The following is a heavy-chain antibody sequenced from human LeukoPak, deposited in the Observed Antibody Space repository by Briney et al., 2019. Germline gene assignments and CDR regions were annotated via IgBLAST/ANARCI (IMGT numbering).Heavy chain of an antibody. V-gene: IGHV3-30*02. J-gene: IGHJ4*02. CDR2: IRYDGSNK. CDR3: AKGPANSSSWYSLLGDY. Sequence: PGGSLRLSCAASGFTFRSYGMHWVRQAPGKGLEWVAFIRYDGSNKYYADSVKGRFTISRDNSKNTLYLQINSLRAEDTAVYHCAKGPANSSSWYSLLGDYWGQGTLVTVSS. D-gene: IGHD6-13*01. CDR1: GFTFRSYG.